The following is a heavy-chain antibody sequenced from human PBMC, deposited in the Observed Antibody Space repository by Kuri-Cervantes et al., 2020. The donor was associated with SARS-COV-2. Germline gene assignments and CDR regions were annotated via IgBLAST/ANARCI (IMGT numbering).Heavy chain of an antibody. V-gene: IGHV1-18*01. CDR3: ARGGGGDCYIPGVLECYYMDV. Sequence: ASVKVSCKASGYSFTTYGISWVRQAPGRGLEWMGWISTYNGNTNYAQILQGRVTMTRDTSTSTVYMELSSLRSEDTAVYYCARGGGGDCYIPGVLECYYMDVWGKGTTVTVSS. CDR1: GYSFTTYG. D-gene: IGHD2-21*01. J-gene: IGHJ6*03. CDR2: ISTYNGNT.